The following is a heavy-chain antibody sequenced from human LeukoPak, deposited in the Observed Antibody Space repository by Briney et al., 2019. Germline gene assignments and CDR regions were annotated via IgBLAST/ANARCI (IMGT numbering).Heavy chain of an antibody. V-gene: IGHV4-61*01. Sequence: SETLSLTCTVSGVSVSSGSYYWSWIRQPPGKGLEWIGYIYYSGSTNYNPSLKSRVTISVDTSKNQFSLKLSSVTAADTAVYYCARVSGEHDAFDIWGQGTMVTVSS. CDR1: GVSVSSGSYY. CDR2: IYYSGST. J-gene: IGHJ3*02. CDR3: ARVSGEHDAFDI. D-gene: IGHD3-10*01.